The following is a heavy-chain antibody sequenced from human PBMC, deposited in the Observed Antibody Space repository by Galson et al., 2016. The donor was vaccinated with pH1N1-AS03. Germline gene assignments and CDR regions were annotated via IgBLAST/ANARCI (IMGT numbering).Heavy chain of an antibody. CDR2: IYPGDSHT. Sequence: QSGAEVTKPGESLKISCKGSGYNFDTYYIAWVRQMPGKGLEWIGVIYPGDSHTRSSPSFQGQVTISADKSTSAAHLQWSSLKASDTGMYYCARHSRSDLSSHFDLWGRGTLVTVSS. J-gene: IGHJ2*01. V-gene: IGHV5-51*01. CDR1: GYNFDTYY. CDR3: ARHSRSDLSSHFDL. D-gene: IGHD3-16*02.